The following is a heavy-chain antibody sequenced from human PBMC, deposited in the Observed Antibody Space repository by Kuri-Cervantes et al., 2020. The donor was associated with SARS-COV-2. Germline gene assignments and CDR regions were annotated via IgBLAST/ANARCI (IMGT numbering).Heavy chain of an antibody. CDR3: AKSWGYCSSTSCYTRHYYYYMDV. CDR2: IRYDGSNK. J-gene: IGHJ6*03. V-gene: IGHV3-30*02. CDR1: GFTFSSYG. D-gene: IGHD2-2*02. Sequence: GGSLRLSCAASGFTFSSYGMRWVRQAPGKGLEWVAFIRYDGSNKYYADSVKGRFTISRDNSKNTLYLQMNSLRAEDTAVYYCAKSWGYCSSTSCYTRHYYYYMDVWGKGTTVTVSS.